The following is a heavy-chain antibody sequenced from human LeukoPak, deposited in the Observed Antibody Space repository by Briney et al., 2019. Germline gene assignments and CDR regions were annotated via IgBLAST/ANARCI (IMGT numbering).Heavy chain of an antibody. CDR3: ARAGSITIFGVVSRWFDP. D-gene: IGHD3-3*01. Sequence: SETLSLTCAVYGGSFSGYYWSWIRQSPGKGLEWIAEINHSGSTIYNPSLKSRVTISLGTSKNQFSLKLSSVTAADTAVYYCARAGSITIFGVVSRWFDPWGQGTLVTVPS. CDR2: INHSGST. J-gene: IGHJ5*02. CDR1: GGSFSGYY. V-gene: IGHV4-34*01.